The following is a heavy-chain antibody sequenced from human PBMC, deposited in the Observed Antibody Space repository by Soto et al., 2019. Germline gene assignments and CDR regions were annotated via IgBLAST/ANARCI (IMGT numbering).Heavy chain of an antibody. CDR3: ARDGSSNHYYYYGMDV. J-gene: IGHJ6*02. CDR2: IWYDGSNK. Sequence: QVQLVESGGGVVQPGRSLRLSCAASGFTFSSYGMHWVRQAPGKRLEWVAVIWYDGSNKYHADSVKGRFTISRDNSKNTLYLQMNSLRAEDTAVYYCARDGSSNHYYYYGMDVWGQGTTVTVSS. D-gene: IGHD6-13*01. V-gene: IGHV3-33*01. CDR1: GFTFSSYG.